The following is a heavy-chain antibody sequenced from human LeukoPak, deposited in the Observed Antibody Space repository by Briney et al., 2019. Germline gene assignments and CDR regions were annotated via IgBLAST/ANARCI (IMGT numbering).Heavy chain of an antibody. CDR2: ISSNGGST. J-gene: IGHJ4*02. Sequence: GGSLRFSCAASGFTFSSYAMHWVRQAPGKGLEYVSAISSNGGSTYYANSVKGRFTISRDNSKNTLYLRMGSLRAEDMAVYYCARDRHDFWTRAYYFDYWGQGTLVTVSS. CDR1: GFTFSSYA. D-gene: IGHD3-3*01. CDR3: ARDRHDFWTRAYYFDY. V-gene: IGHV3-64*01.